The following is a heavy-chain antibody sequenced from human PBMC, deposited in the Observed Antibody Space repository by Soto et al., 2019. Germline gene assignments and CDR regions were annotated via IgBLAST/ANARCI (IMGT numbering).Heavy chain of an antibody. CDR1: GGSITSGGYY. D-gene: IGHD3-3*01. J-gene: IGHJ5*02. Sequence: PSETLSLTCTVSGGSITSGGYYWNWIRQHPGKGLEWIGYIFYTGTTRYNSALQSRVSISVDSSKNQFSLKLSSVTAADTAVYYCARLKRITIFGVVIYNWFDPWGQGTLVTVSS. CDR2: IFYTGTT. CDR3: ARLKRITIFGVVIYNWFDP. V-gene: IGHV4-31*03.